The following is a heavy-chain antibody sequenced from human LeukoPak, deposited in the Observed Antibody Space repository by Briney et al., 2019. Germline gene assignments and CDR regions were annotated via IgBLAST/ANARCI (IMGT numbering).Heavy chain of an antibody. V-gene: IGHV3-30*18. J-gene: IGHJ3*02. CDR3: AKDDDFWSGHDAFDI. Sequence: GGSLRLSCAASGFTFSSYGIHWVRQAPGKGLEWVAVISYDGSNKYYADSVKGRFTISRDNSKNTLYLQMNSLRAEDTAMYYCAKDDDFWSGHDAFDIWGQGTMVTVSS. CDR1: GFTFSSYG. D-gene: IGHD3-3*01. CDR2: ISYDGSNK.